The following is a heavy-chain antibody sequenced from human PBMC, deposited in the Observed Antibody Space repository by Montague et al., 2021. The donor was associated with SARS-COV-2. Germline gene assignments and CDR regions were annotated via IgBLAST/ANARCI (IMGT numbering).Heavy chain of an antibody. V-gene: IGHV4-39*01. CDR3: ATHQSGTMMAY. J-gene: IGHJ4*02. CDR2: IFYSRSA. Sequence: SETLSLTCAVSGGSISSSTYYWVWTRQPPGKGLEWVGTIFYSRSAYYHPSLRSRVTSSVDTSKNQFSLKLSSVTAADTAVYYCATHQSGTMMAYWGKGTLVTVSS. D-gene: IGHD3-22*01. CDR1: GGSISSSTYY.